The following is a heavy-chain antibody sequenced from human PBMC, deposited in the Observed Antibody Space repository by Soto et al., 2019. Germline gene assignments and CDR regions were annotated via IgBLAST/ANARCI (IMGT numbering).Heavy chain of an antibody. V-gene: IGHV4-31*03. D-gene: IGHD6-25*01. CDR3: ARDGLARSSALDY. J-gene: IGHJ4*02. Sequence: PSETLSLTCTVSGGSISSGGYYWSWIRQHPGKGLEWIGYIYYSGSTYYNPSLKSRVTISVDTSKNQFSLKLSSVTAADTAVYYCARDGLARSSALDYWGQGTLVTVSS. CDR2: IYYSGST. CDR1: GGSISSGGYY.